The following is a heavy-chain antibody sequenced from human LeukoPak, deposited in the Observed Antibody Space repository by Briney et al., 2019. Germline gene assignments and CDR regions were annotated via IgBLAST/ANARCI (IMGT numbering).Heavy chain of an antibody. D-gene: IGHD3-10*01. CDR3: ARASSERSITMVRGVNTEQLEQPYYYYHGMDV. Sequence: ASVNVSCKASGYTFTGYYMHWVRQAPGQGLEWMGWINPNRDGTNYARKFQVRVTMTRETSSSTSYMELSRLRPDHTAVYYCARASSERSITMVRGVNTEQLEQPYYYYHGMDVWGQGTTVTVSS. CDR2: INPNRDGT. V-gene: IGHV1-2*02. J-gene: IGHJ6*02. CDR1: GYTFTGYY.